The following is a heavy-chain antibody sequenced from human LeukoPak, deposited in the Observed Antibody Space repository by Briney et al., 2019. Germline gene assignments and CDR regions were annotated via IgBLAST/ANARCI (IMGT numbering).Heavy chain of an antibody. CDR1: GFTFSSYA. Sequence: GGSLRLSCAASGFTFSSYAMNWVRQAPGKGLEWVAVISYDGSNKYYADSVKGRFTISRDNSKNTLYLQMNSLRAEDTAVYYCARDQSRGIAVAGTHLDYWGQGTLVTVSS. V-gene: IGHV3-30-3*01. D-gene: IGHD6-19*01. CDR3: ARDQSRGIAVAGTHLDY. CDR2: ISYDGSNK. J-gene: IGHJ4*02.